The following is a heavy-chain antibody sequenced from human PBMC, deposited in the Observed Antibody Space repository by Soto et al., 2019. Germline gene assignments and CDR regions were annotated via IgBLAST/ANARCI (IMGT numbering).Heavy chain of an antibody. Sequence: EVQLVQSGAEVKKPGESLKIPCKGSGYSFTTHWIGWVRQMPWKGLEWMGIIYPGDSDTKYSPSFQGQVTISADKSISTAYLQWSSLKASDTAMYYCARGGDRGGYDWRVFEYWGQGTLVTVAS. D-gene: IGHD5-12*01. V-gene: IGHV5-51*01. J-gene: IGHJ4*02. CDR1: GYSFTTHW. CDR3: ARGGDRGGYDWRVFEY. CDR2: IYPGDSDT.